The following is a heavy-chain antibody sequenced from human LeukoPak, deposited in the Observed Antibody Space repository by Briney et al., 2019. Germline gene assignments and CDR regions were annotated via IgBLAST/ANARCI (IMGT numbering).Heavy chain of an antibody. J-gene: IGHJ3*02. Sequence: KPSETLSLTCTVSGDSIRSSSYHWGWIRQPPGKGLEWIGSIYYSGSTYNNRSLKRRLTISIDTSKNQFSLRLSSVTAADTAVYYCARAGGDYSNYYAFDIWGQGTMFTVSS. CDR3: ARAGGDYSNYYAFDI. CDR2: IYYSGST. V-gene: IGHV4-39*07. CDR1: GDSIRSSSYH. D-gene: IGHD4-11*01.